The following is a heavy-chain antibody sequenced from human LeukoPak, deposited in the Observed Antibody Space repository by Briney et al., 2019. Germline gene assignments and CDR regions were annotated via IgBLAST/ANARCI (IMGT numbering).Heavy chain of an antibody. CDR1: GFTFSSYG. D-gene: IGHD3-10*01. CDR3: ARDVWFGEFRWFDP. V-gene: IGHV3-33*01. CDR2: IKFDGSIR. Sequence: PGGSLRLSCAASGFTFSSYGIHWVRQAPGKGLEWVAVIKFDGSIRSYADSVKGRFTISRDNSKNTLYLQMNSLRAEDTAMYFCARDVWFGEFRWFDPWGQGTLVTVSS. J-gene: IGHJ5*02.